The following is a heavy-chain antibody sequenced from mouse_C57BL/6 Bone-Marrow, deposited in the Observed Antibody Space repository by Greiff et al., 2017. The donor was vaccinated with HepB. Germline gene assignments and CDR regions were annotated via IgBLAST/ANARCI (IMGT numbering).Heavy chain of an antibody. CDR1: GFSLTSYG. CDR3: AKSPSAGTDYAMDY. Sequence: QVQLKESGPGLVQPSQRLSITCTVSGFSLTSYGVHWVRQPPGKGLEWLGVIWSGGSTDYNSAFISRLSISKDNSKSQVFFKMNSLQADDTAIYYCAKSPSAGTDYAMDYWGQGTSVTVSS. D-gene: IGHD4-1*01. CDR2: IWSGGST. V-gene: IGHV2-4*01. J-gene: IGHJ4*01.